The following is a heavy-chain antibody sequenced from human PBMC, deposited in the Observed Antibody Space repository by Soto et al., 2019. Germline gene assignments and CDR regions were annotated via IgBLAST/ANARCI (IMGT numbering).Heavy chain of an antibody. CDR3: AGAPNWAYFDL. CDR2: IYYTGST. D-gene: IGHD7-27*01. CDR1: SVSISTYY. Sequence: PSETLSLTCTVASVSISTYYLSLIRQHPGKGLEWIGYIYYTGSTNYNPSLKTRVAISMDTSKNQFSLNLSSVTAADTAVYYCAGAPNWAYFDLWGLGTLVTGSS. J-gene: IGHJ4*02. V-gene: IGHV4-59*01.